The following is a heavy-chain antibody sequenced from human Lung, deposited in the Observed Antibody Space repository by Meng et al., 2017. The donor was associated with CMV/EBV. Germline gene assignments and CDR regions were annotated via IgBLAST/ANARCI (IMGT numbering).Heavy chain of an antibody. CDR2: INSDGSYT. V-gene: IGHV3-74*01. CDR1: FTCSRHW. CDR3: ARDKSTYDDFWSGYDDY. Sequence: FTCSRHWMHWVRQAPGKGLVWVSRINSDGSYTNYADSVKGRFTISRDNTKNTLYLQMNSLRTEDTAVYYCARDKSTYDDFWSGYDDYWGQGTLVTVSS. D-gene: IGHD3-3*01. J-gene: IGHJ4*02.